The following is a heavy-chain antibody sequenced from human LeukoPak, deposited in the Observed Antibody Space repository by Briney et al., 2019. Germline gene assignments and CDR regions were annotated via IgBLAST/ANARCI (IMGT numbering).Heavy chain of an antibody. CDR2: IYYNGNT. J-gene: IGHJ3*02. Sequence: SGTLSLTCTVSGASISSSYWSWIRQPPRKRLEWIGYIYYNGNTNSNPSLKSRVTISADTSKNQFSLRLSSVTAADSAVYYCVRGNYDNRGYSSAFDIWGQRAMVTLSS. V-gene: IGHV4-59*01. CDR3: VRGNYDNRGYSSAFDI. D-gene: IGHD3-22*01. CDR1: GASISSSY.